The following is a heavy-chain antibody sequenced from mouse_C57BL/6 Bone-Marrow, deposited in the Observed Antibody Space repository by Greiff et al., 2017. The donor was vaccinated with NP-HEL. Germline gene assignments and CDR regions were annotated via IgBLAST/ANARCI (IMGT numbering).Heavy chain of an antibody. CDR1: GFSLTSYA. D-gene: IGHD1-1*01. V-gene: IGHV2-9-1*01. Sequence: VQLKESGPGLVAPSQSLSITCTVSGFSLTSYAISWVRQPPGKGLEWLGVIWTGGGTNYNSALKSRLSISKDNSKSQVFLKMNSLQTDDTARYYCARNYPITTVVATDYAMDYWGQGTSVTVSS. CDR3: ARNYPITTVVATDYAMDY. CDR2: IWTGGGT. J-gene: IGHJ4*01.